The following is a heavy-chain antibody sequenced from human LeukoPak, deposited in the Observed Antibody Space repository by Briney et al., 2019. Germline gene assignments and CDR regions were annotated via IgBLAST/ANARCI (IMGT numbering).Heavy chain of an antibody. CDR2: IYTSGST. CDR3: AGEVAGAGIYL. V-gene: IGHV4-61*02. J-gene: IGHJ4*02. Sequence: TPSETLSLTCTVSGGSISSGSYYWSWIRQPAGKGLEWIGRIYTSGSTNYNPSLKSRVTISVDTSKNQFSLKLSSVTAADTAVYYWAGEVAGAGIYLWGQGTLVTVSS. CDR1: GGSISSGSYY. D-gene: IGHD6-19*01.